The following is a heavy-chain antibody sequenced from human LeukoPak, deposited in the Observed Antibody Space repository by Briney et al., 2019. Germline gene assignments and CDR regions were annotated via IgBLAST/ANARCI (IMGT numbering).Heavy chain of an antibody. CDR2: NHRSGST. J-gene: IGHJ5*02. V-gene: IGHV4-38-2*02. Sequence: SETLSFTCTASGGSIRYNYWSWRRQPAGERQGRGSSNHRSGSTYYNPSLKSQVTISADTSNNTFSLKLSSVTAADTAVYYCARDRFGCSGGSCTVETENWFDPWGQGTLVTVSS. CDR3: ARDRFGCSGGSCTVETENWFDP. CDR1: GGSIRYNY. D-gene: IGHD2-15*01.